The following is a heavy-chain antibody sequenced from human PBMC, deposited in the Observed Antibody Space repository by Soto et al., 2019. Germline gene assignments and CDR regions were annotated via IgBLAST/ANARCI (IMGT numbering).Heavy chain of an antibody. CDR1: GGSISSGGYS. CDR3: ARVPDR. J-gene: IGHJ5*02. CDR2: IYHSGST. D-gene: IGHD2-2*01. V-gene: IGHV4-30-2*01. Sequence: SETMSLTCGVAGGSISSGGYSWSWIRQPPGKGLEWIGYIYHSGSTYYNPSLKSRVTISVDRSKNQFSLKLSSVTAADTAVYYCARVPDRWGQGTLVTVSS.